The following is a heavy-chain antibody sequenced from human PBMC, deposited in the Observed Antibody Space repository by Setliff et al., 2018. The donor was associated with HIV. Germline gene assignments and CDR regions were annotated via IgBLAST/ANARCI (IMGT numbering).Heavy chain of an antibody. D-gene: IGHD1-26*01. CDR3: ARALLSGSYLGGFDP. CDR1: GFTFSSYS. Sequence: PGGSLRLSCAASGFTFSSYSMNWVRQAPGKGLEWVSYISGSISTIYYADSVKGRFTISRDNSKNALYLQMNSLRAEDTGLYYCARALLSGSYLGGFDPRGQGTLVTVSS. J-gene: IGHJ5*02. V-gene: IGHV3-48*01. CDR2: ISGSISTI.